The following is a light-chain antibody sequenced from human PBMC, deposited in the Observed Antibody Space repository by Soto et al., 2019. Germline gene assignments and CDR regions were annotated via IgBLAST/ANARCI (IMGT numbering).Light chain of an antibody. CDR2: EGS. CDR1: SSDVGSYNL. CDR3: CSYAGSSPDV. V-gene: IGLV2-23*01. J-gene: IGLJ1*01. Sequence: QSVLTQPASVSGSPGQSITISCTGTSSDVGSYNLVSWYQQHPGKAPKLMIYEGSKRPSGVSNRFSGSKSGNTASLTISGLQAEDEADYYCCSYAGSSPDVFGTWTKLTVL.